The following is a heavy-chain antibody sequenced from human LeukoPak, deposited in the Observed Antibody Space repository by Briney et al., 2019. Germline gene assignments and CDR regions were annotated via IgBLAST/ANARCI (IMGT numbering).Heavy chain of an antibody. Sequence: PGGSLRLSRAASGITFNSYGMHWVRQAPGKGLEWVAVIWYEGSNKHYADSVRGRFTISRDNSKNMLYLQMNSLRAEDTAVYFCARGEYDILTGYIDHWGHGTLVTVSS. CDR2: IWYEGSNK. J-gene: IGHJ4*01. V-gene: IGHV3-33*01. D-gene: IGHD3-9*01. CDR3: ARGEYDILTGYIDH. CDR1: GITFNSYG.